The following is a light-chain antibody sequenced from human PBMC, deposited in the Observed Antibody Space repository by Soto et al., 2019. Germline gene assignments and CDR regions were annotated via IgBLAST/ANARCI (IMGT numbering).Light chain of an antibody. CDR2: DAS. CDR1: QSVSSY. V-gene: IGKV3-11*01. J-gene: IGKJ4*01. CDR3: QQRSNWTPLT. Sequence: EIVLTQSPATLSLSPGERATLSCRASQSVSSYFAWYQQKPGQAPRLLIYDASNRATGIPARFSGSGSGTDFTLTIGSLEAEVFEGYYCQQRSNWTPLTFGGGTKVEIK.